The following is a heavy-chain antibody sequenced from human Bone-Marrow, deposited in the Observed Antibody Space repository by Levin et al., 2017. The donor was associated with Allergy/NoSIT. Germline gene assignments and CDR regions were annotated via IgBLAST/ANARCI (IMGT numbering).Heavy chain of an antibody. Sequence: SVKVSCKASGGTFSSYAISWVRQAPGQGLEWMGGIIPIFGTANYAQKFQGRVTITADESRSTAYMELSSLRSEDTAVYYCARDLGYCSSTSCYVHDAFDIWGQGTMVTVSS. CDR3: ARDLGYCSSTSCYVHDAFDI. CDR1: GGTFSSYA. CDR2: IIPIFGTA. J-gene: IGHJ3*02. D-gene: IGHD2-2*01. V-gene: IGHV1-69*13.